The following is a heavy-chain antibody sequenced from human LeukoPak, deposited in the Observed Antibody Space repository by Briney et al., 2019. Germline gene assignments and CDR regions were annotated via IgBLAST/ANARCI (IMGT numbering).Heavy chain of an antibody. D-gene: IGHD3-22*01. Sequence: ASVKVSCKASGYTFTSYGISWVRQAPGQGLEWMGWISAYNGNTNYAQKLQGRVTMTTDTSTSTAYMELRSLRSDDTAVYYCARLYYDRNMGEPGGWDWGQGTLVTVSS. CDR1: GYTFTSYG. CDR2: ISAYNGNT. V-gene: IGHV1-18*01. J-gene: IGHJ4*02. CDR3: ARLYYDRNMGEPGGWD.